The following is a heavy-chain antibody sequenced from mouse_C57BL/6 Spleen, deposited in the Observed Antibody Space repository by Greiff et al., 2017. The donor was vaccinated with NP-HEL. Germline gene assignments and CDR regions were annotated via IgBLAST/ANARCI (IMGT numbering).Heavy chain of an antibody. CDR1: GYAFSSYW. CDR2: IYPGDGDT. D-gene: IGHD1-1*01. V-gene: IGHV1-80*01. CDR3: ARSSTTVVAKNWYFDV. J-gene: IGHJ1*03. Sequence: QVQLQQSGAELVKPGASVKISCKASGYAFSSYWMNWVKQRPGKGLEWIGQIYPGDGDTNYNGKFKGKATLTADKSSSTAYMQLSSLTSEDSAVYFCARSSTTVVAKNWYFDVWGTGTTVTVSS.